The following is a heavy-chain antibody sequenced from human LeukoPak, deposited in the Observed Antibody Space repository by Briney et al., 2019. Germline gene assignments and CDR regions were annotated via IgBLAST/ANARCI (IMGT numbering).Heavy chain of an antibody. D-gene: IGHD3-16*01. CDR1: GFTFSSYA. CDR3: ARDPTSSWGTAFDI. CDR2: ISYDGSNK. V-gene: IGHV3-30*04. J-gene: IGHJ3*02. Sequence: GGSLRLSCAASGFTFSSYAMHWVRQAPGKGLEWVAVISYDGSNKYYADSVKGRFTISRDNAKNSLYLQMNSLRAEDTAVYYCARDPTSSWGTAFDIWGQGTMVTVSS.